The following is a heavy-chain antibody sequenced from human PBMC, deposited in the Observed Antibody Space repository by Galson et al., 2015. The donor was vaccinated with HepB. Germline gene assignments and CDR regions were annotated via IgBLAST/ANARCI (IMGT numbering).Heavy chain of an antibody. CDR3: ARGPLVGYSSSWYST. Sequence: SVKVSCKASGFTFTRHFIHWVRQAPGQRLEWMGWINADNGEIKYSERIQDRVTITRDTSATTAFMELRSLKSEDTALYYCARGPLVGYSSSWYSTWGQGTLVTVSS. J-gene: IGHJ5*02. CDR1: GFTFTRHF. V-gene: IGHV1-3*01. CDR2: INADNGEI. D-gene: IGHD6-13*01.